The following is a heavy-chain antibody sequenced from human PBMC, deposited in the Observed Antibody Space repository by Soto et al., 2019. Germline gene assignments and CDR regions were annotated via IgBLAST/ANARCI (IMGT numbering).Heavy chain of an antibody. CDR1: GGSFSGDY. Sequence: QVQLQQWGAGLLKPSETLSLTCAVYGGSFSGDYWSWIRQPPGKGLEWVGEINHSGSTNYNPSLKSRVTISVDTSKNQFSLKLSSVTAADTAVYYCARVWPAAQKTNLDYWGQGTLVTVSS. CDR2: INHSGST. V-gene: IGHV4-34*01. CDR3: ARVWPAAQKTNLDY. D-gene: IGHD6-13*01. J-gene: IGHJ4*02.